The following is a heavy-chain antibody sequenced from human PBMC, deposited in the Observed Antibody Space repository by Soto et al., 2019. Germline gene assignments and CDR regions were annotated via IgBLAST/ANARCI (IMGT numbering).Heavy chain of an antibody. J-gene: IGHJ4*02. V-gene: IGHV1-69*13. CDR3: ARGWGYDSYTYYYAY. CDR1: GGTFSSYA. Sequence: ASVKVSCKASGGTFSSYAISWVRQAPGQGLEWMGGIIPIFGTANYAQKFQGRVTITADESTSTAYMELSRLRSEDTAVYYCARGWGYDSYTYYYAYWGQGTLVTVSS. CDR2: IIPIFGTA. D-gene: IGHD3-22*01.